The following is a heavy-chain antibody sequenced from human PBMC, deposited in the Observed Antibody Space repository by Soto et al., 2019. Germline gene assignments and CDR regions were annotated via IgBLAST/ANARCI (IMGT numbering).Heavy chain of an antibody. V-gene: IGHV1-46*01. CDR1: GYPFTTYY. Sequence: QVQLVQSGPEVKKPGASVKVSCEASGYPFTTYYMHWVRQAPGQGLEWMGIINPSGGRATYAQKFQGRVTMTRDTSTSTVYLELRSLRSEDTAVYYCARDYHYDSSGYHGSQAEFDFDYWGQGTLVTVSS. J-gene: IGHJ4*02. D-gene: IGHD3-22*01. CDR2: INPSGGRA. CDR3: ARDYHYDSSGYHGSQAEFDFDY.